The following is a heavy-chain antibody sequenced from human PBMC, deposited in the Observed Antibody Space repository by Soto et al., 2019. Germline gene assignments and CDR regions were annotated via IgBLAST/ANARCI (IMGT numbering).Heavy chain of an antibody. V-gene: IGHV3-21*01. CDR2: ISSSSSYI. CDR1: GFTFSSYS. D-gene: IGHD2-15*01. J-gene: IGHJ4*02. Sequence: GGSLRLSCAASGFTFSSYSMYWVRQAPGKGLEWVSSISSSSSYIYYSDSVKGRFTISRDNAKNLLYLQMNSLRAEDTAVYYCASKVVGAAFFDYWGQGTLVTVSS. CDR3: ASKVVGAAFFDY.